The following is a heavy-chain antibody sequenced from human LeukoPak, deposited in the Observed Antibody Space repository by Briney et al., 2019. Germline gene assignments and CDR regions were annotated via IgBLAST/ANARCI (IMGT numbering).Heavy chain of an antibody. CDR1: GFTFSSYA. Sequence: PGGSLRLSCAASGFTFSSYAMSWVRQAPGKGLEWVSAISSSGGSTYYADSVKGRFTISRDNSKNTLYLQMNSLRDEDTAVYYCAKVPHIAAAGTEFDYWGQGTGVTVSS. CDR2: ISSSGGST. CDR3: AKVPHIAAAGTEFDY. D-gene: IGHD6-13*01. V-gene: IGHV3-23*01. J-gene: IGHJ4*02.